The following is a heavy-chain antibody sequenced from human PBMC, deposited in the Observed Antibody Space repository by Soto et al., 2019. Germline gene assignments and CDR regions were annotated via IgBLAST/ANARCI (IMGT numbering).Heavy chain of an antibody. D-gene: IGHD6-19*01. V-gene: IGHV4-59*08. CDR1: GGSISSYY. CDR2: IYYSGST. CDR3: ARHYVETVRYSSGWYEDYYYYMDV. Sequence: SETLSLTCTVSGGSISSYYWSWIRQPPGKGLEWIGYIYYSGSTNYNPSLKSRVTISVDTSKNQFSLKLSSVTAADTAVYYRARHYVETVRYSSGWYEDYYYYMDVWGKGTKVTVSS. J-gene: IGHJ6*03.